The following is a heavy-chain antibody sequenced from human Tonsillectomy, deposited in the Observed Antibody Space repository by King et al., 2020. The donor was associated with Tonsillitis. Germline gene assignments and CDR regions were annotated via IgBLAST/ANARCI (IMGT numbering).Heavy chain of an antibody. CDR1: GGTFSIYA. D-gene: IGHD3-22*01. J-gene: IGHJ4*02. CDR3: ARGYYYDSSGYSQSNFAS. V-gene: IGHV1-69*06. CDR2: IIPIFGTA. Sequence: VQLVQSGAEVKKPGSSVKVSCKASGGTFSIYAITWVRQATGQGLEWMGGIIPIFGTANYAQKFQGRVTITADKSTNTAYMELSSLRSEDTAVYYCARGYYYDSSGYSQSNFASWRQGTLVTVSS.